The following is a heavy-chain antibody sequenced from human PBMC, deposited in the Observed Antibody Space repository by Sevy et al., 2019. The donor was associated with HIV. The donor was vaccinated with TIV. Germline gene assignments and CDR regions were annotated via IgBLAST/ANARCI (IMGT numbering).Heavy chain of an antibody. CDR1: GFTFSVYW. V-gene: IGHV3-7*01. D-gene: IGHD3-16*01. CDR2: IKGEGSDK. J-gene: IGHJ4*02. Sequence: GGSLRLSCAASGFTFSVYWMNWVRQAPGEGLEWVANIKGEGSDKHYVDSVEGRFTISRDNGKNLLYLQMNSLRVEDTAVYYCAHETIGRFDSWGQGTLVTVSS. CDR3: AHETIGRFDS.